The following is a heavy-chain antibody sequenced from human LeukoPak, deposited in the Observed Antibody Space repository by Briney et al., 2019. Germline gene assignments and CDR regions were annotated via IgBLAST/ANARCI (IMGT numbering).Heavy chain of an antibody. CDR2: IIPIFGTA. CDR1: GGTFSSYA. D-gene: IGHD2-2*01. CDR3: ARDLGYCSSTSCNHYYYGMDV. V-gene: IGHV1-69*13. Sequence: SVKVSCKVSGGTFSSYAISWVRQAPGQGLEWMGGIIPIFGTANYAQKFQGRVTITADESTSTAYMELSSLRSEDTAVYYCARDLGYCSSTSCNHYYYGMDVWGKGTTVTVSS. J-gene: IGHJ6*04.